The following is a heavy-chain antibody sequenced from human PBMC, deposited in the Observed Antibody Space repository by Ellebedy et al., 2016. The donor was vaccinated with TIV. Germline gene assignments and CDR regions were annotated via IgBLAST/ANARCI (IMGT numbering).Heavy chain of an antibody. CDR2: IFTGGDT. J-gene: IGHJ4*02. CDR1: GFTVSYNY. D-gene: IGHD3-22*01. V-gene: IGHV3-53*01. CDR3: AREGDSSGYFDY. Sequence: GESLKISXAASGFTVSYNYMSWVRQAPGKGLEWVSVIFTGGDTYYADSVKGRFTISRDNSKNTLYLQMNSLRVEDTAVYYCAREGDSSGYFDYWGQGTLVTVSS.